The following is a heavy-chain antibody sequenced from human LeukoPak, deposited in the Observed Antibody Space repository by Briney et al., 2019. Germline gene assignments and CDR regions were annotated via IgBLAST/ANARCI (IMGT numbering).Heavy chain of an antibody. CDR1: GYTFTGYY. J-gene: IGHJ4*02. D-gene: IGHD3-9*01. CDR3: AGPYYDILTGYWSTTGY. CDR2: MNPNSGNT. Sequence: ASVKVSCKASGYTFTGYYMHWVRQAPGQGLEWMGWMNPNSGNTGYAQKFQGRVTITRSTSISTAYMELSSLRSEDTAVYYCAGPYYDILTGYWSTTGYWGQGTLVTVSS. V-gene: IGHV1-8*03.